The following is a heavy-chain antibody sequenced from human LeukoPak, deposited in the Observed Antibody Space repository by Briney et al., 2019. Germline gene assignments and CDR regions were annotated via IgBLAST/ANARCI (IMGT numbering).Heavy chain of an antibody. D-gene: IGHD5-12*01. CDR1: GFSSGSSA. Sequence: GGSLRLSCAASGFSSGSSALGWVRQAPGKGLEWISSISGSGSYTYYADSVKGRFTISRDNSKNTLHLQMNSLRAEDTAVYYCAKDWSGMVATGYFDFWGQGTLVTVSS. CDR3: AKDWSGMVATGYFDF. CDR2: ISGSGSYT. V-gene: IGHV3-23*01. J-gene: IGHJ4*02.